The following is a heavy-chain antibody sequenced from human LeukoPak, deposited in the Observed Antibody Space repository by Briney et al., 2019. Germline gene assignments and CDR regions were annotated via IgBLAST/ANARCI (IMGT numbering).Heavy chain of an antibody. CDR1: GFTFSSYS. D-gene: IGHD6-13*01. CDR3: ARARDPGIAAAPDAFDI. Sequence: GGSLRLSCAASGFTFSSYSMNWVRQAPGKGLEWVSSISSSSSYIYYADSVKGRFTISRDNAKNSLYLQMNSLRAEDTAVYYCARARDPGIAAAPDAFDIWGQGTMVTVSS. V-gene: IGHV3-21*01. CDR2: ISSSSSYI. J-gene: IGHJ3*02.